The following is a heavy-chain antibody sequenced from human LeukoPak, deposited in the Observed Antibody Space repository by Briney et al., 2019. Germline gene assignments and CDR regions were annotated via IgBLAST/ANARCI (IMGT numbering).Heavy chain of an antibody. J-gene: IGHJ4*02. Sequence: PSQTLSLTCTVSGGSISSSDYYWSWIRQPPGKGLEWIGYIYYSGSTYYNPSLKSRVTISVDTSKNQFSLKLSSVTAADTAVYYCARTLLGYCSSTSCYNFDYWGQGTLVTVSS. CDR1: GGSISSSDYY. CDR3: ARTLLGYCSSTSCYNFDY. D-gene: IGHD2-2*02. CDR2: IYYSGST. V-gene: IGHV4-30-4*08.